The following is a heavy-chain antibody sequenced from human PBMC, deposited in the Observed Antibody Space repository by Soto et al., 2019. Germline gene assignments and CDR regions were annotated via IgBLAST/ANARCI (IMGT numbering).Heavy chain of an antibody. J-gene: IGHJ3*02. V-gene: IGHV4-31*11. CDR3: ARYNWGAMGAFDI. Sequence: SETLSLTCAVSGGSISSGGYYWSWIRQHPGKGLEWIGYIYYSGSTYYNPSLESRVTISVDTSKNQFSLKLSSVTAADTAVYYCARYNWGAMGAFDIWGQGTMVTVSS. CDR1: GGSISSGGYY. D-gene: IGHD1-1*01. CDR2: IYYSGST.